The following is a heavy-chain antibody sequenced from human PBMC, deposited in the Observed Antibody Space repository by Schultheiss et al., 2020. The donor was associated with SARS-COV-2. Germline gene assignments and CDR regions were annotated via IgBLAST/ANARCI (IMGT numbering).Heavy chain of an antibody. J-gene: IGHJ4*02. CDR3: AKVMGNGSYPFDY. CDR1: GFTFSSYG. CDR2: IWYDGSNK. V-gene: IGHV3-33*06. D-gene: IGHD1-26*01. Sequence: GGSLRLSCAASGFTFSSYGMHWVRQAPGKGLEWVAVIWYDGSNKYYADSVKGRFTISRDNSKNTLYLQMNSLRAEDTAVYYCAKVMGNGSYPFDYWGQGTLVTVSS.